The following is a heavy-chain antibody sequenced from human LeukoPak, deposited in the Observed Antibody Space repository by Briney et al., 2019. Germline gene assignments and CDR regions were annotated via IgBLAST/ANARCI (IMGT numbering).Heavy chain of an antibody. J-gene: IGHJ4*02. Sequence: ESLKISGKGSGYSFTSYWIGWVRQMPAKGLELKGIIYPGDSDPRYSPSFQGQVTISADKSISTAYLQWSSLKASDTAMYYCATQALELRGAFDYWGQGTLVTVSS. V-gene: IGHV5-51*01. D-gene: IGHD1-7*01. CDR3: ATQALELRGAFDY. CDR1: GYSFTSYW. CDR2: IYPGDSDP.